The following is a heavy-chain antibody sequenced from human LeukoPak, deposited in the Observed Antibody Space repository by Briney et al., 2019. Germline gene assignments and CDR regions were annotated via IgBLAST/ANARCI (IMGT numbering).Heavy chain of an antibody. D-gene: IGHD2-8*01. Sequence: ASVKVSCKASGGTFSSYAISWVRQAPGQGLEWMGGIIPIFGTANYAQKFQGRVTITADESTSTAYMELSSLRSEDTAVYYCAGQIVLMVYAHFDYWGQGTLVTVSS. CDR3: AGQIVLMVYAHFDY. V-gene: IGHV1-69*13. CDR2: IIPIFGTA. CDR1: GGTFSSYA. J-gene: IGHJ4*02.